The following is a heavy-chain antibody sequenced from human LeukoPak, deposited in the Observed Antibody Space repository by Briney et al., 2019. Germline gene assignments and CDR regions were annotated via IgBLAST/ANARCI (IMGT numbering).Heavy chain of an antibody. V-gene: IGHV1-18*01. Sequence: ASVKVSCKASGYTFTSYTMHWVRQAPGQGLEWMGWINPYNGNTKYVQKLQGRVTMTTDTSTSTAYMELRSLRSDDTAVYYCASTYCSDGSCYWFSLDYWGQGTLVTVSS. D-gene: IGHD2-15*01. CDR2: INPYNGNT. CDR1: GYTFTSYT. J-gene: IGHJ4*02. CDR3: ASTYCSDGSCYWFSLDY.